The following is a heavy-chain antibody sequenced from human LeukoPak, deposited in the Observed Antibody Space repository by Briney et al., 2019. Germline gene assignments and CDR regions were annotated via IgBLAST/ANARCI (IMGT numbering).Heavy chain of an antibody. CDR3: ARIVVVPAAYGGIAARPADY. CDR2: ISAYNGNT. J-gene: IGHJ4*02. V-gene: IGHV1-18*01. CDR1: GYTFTSYV. D-gene: IGHD2-2*01. Sequence: GASVKVSCKASGYTFTSYVISWVRQAPGQGLEWMGWISAYNGNTNYAQKLQGRVTMTTDTSTSTAYMELRSLRSDDTAVYYCARIVVVPAAYGGIAARPADYWGQGTLVTVSS.